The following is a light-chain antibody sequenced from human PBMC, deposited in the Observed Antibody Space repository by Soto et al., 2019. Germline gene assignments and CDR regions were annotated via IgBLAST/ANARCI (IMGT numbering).Light chain of an antibody. Sequence: EIVLTQSPGTLSLSPGERATLSCRASQSVSSNLAWYQLKPGQAPRLLIYGASTRATGIPARFSGSGSGTDFTLTIRRLEPEDFAVYYCQQYGSSLSTFGQGTRLEIK. CDR1: QSVSSN. CDR3: QQYGSSLST. J-gene: IGKJ5*01. CDR2: GAS. V-gene: IGKV3-20*01.